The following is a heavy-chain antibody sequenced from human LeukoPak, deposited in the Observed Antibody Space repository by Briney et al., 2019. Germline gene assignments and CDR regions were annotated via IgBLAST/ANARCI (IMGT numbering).Heavy chain of an antibody. D-gene: IGHD3-22*01. CDR3: AKDLDDSSGYYYPGFDY. J-gene: IGHJ4*02. Sequence: GGSLRLSCAASGFTFSSYGMHWVRQAPGKGLEWVAVISYDGSNKYYADSVKGRFTISRDNSKHTLYLQMNSLRAEDTAVYYCAKDLDDSSGYYYPGFDYWGQGTLVTVSS. CDR2: ISYDGSNK. CDR1: GFTFSSYG. V-gene: IGHV3-30*18.